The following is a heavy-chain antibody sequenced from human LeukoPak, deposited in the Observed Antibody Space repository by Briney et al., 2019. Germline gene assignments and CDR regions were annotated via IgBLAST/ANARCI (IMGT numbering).Heavy chain of an antibody. D-gene: IGHD4-17*01. CDR2: ISTSSSYI. V-gene: IGHV3-21*01. CDR1: GFTFSSYS. Sequence: PGGSLRLSCAASGFTFSSYSMNWVRQAPGKGLEWVSSISTSSSYIYYADSVKGRFTISRDNAKNSLYLQMNSLRAEDTAVYYCARDRHYGDAFDIWGQGTMVTVS. J-gene: IGHJ3*02. CDR3: ARDRHYGDAFDI.